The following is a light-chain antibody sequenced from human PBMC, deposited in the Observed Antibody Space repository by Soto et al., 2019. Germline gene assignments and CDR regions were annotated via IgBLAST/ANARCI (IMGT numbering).Light chain of an antibody. CDR1: QSMSGW. V-gene: IGKV1-5*01. CDR2: DAS. J-gene: IGKJ1*01. Sequence: DIQMTQSPSTLSASVGDRVTITCRASQSMSGWLAWYQQKPGKAPKLLIYDASTVESGVPSRFSGSGSGTEFTLTISSLQPDDFATYYCQQYNTYSRTFGQGTKVDIK. CDR3: QQYNTYSRT.